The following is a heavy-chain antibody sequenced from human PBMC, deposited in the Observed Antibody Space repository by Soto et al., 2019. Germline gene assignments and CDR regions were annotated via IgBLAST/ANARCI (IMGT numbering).Heavy chain of an antibody. CDR2: ISSSSSYI. Sequence: GGSRRLAFAASGYTHSSNSMNVVRQAPGKGLEWVSSISSSSSYIYYADSVKGRFTISRDNDKISMYLQMNSLRADDTAVYYCAGGYTRPPFDYWSQGSPVPVSS. J-gene: IGHJ4*02. V-gene: IGHV3-21*01. CDR3: AGGYTRPPFDY. D-gene: IGHD2-2*02. CDR1: GYTHSSNS.